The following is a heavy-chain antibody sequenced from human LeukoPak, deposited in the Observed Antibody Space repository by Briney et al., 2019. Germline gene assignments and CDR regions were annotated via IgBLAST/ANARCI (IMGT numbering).Heavy chain of an antibody. V-gene: IGHV5-51*01. Sequence: GESLKISCKGSGYIFTSYWIGWVRQLPGKGLEWMGIIYPGDSDTRYSPSFQGQVTISADKSISTAYLQWSSLKASDTAMYYCARAPWDILTGYSPLHFDYWGQGTLVTVSS. CDR1: GYIFTSYW. CDR2: IYPGDSDT. J-gene: IGHJ4*02. D-gene: IGHD3-9*01. CDR3: ARAPWDILTGYSPLHFDY.